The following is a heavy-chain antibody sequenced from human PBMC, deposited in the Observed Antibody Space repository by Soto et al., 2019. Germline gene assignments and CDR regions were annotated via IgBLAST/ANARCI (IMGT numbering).Heavy chain of an antibody. V-gene: IGHV3-64*01. J-gene: IGHJ6*03. CDR1: GFTLSGYA. Sequence: GGSLRLSCAASGFTLSGYAMDWVRQAPGKGLEYVSGISSNGVGTYYANTVQGKYTISRDNSKNTVYLQMGSLRPEDMAVYYCARRARPDFYYMDVWGKGTTVTVSS. CDR3: ARRARPDFYYMDV. D-gene: IGHD6-6*01. CDR2: ISSNGVGT.